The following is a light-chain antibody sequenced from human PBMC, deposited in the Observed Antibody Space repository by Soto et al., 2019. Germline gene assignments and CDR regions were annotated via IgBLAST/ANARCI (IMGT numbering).Light chain of an antibody. J-gene: IGLJ3*02. CDR1: SNNVGGYNY. CDR2: DVS. V-gene: IGLV2-11*01. Sequence: QSALTQPRSVSGSPGQSVTISCTGASNNVGGYNYVSWYQQHPGKAPKLMIYDVSKRPSGVPDRFSGSKSGYTASLTISGLQTDDEADYYCCSFAGSYTLWVFGGGTQLTVL. CDR3: CSFAGSYTLWV.